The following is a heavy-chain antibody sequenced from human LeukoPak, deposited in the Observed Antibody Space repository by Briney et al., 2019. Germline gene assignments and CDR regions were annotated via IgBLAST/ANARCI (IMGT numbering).Heavy chain of an antibody. CDR2: ISSAGTT. J-gene: IGHJ4*02. Sequence: GGSLRLSCAASGFTVSSSYMSWVRQAPGKGLEWXXXISSAGTTYYADSVKGRFTISRDNSKNTVYLQVNSLRDEDTAVYYCARDLEAANTYYFDYWGQGTMVTVSS. CDR1: GFTVSSSY. V-gene: IGHV3-66*01. CDR3: ARDLEAANTYYFDY. D-gene: IGHD6-13*01.